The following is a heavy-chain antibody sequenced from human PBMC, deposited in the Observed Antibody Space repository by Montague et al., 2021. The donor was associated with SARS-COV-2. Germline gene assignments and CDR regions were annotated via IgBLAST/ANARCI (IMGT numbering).Heavy chain of an antibody. V-gene: IGHV6-1*01. Sequence: CAISGDSVCSNTAAWNWIRQSPSGGLEWLGRTNYRSKWTNDYAPSVKGRISIDPDTSKNQFFLHLRSVTPEDTGVYYCVRDTGSAQAGFDSWGQGTLVTVSS. CDR2: TNYRSKWTN. CDR1: GDSVCSNTAA. D-gene: IGHD4-17*01. J-gene: IGHJ4*02. CDR3: VRDTGSAQAGFDS.